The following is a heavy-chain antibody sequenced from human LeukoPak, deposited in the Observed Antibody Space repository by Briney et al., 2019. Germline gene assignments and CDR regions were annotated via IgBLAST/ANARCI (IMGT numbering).Heavy chain of an antibody. J-gene: IGHJ6*03. V-gene: IGHV4-59*01. CDR2: IYYSGST. CDR1: GGSISSYY. CDR3: ARALYYDFWSYMDV. D-gene: IGHD3-3*01. Sequence: SETLSLTCTVSGGSISSYYWSWIRQPPGKGLEWIGYIYYSGSTNYNPSLKSRVTISVDTSKNQFSLRLSSVSAAETAVYYCARALYYDFWSYMDVWGKGTTVTVSS.